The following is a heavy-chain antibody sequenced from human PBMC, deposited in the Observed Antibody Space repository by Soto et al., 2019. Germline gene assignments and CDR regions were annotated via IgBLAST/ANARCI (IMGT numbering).Heavy chain of an antibody. D-gene: IGHD3-22*01. J-gene: IGHJ4*02. Sequence: ASVKVSCKVSGYTLTELSMHWVGQAPGKGLEWMGGFDPEDGETIYAQKFQGRVTMTEDTSTDTAYMELSTLRSEDTAVYYCATIQSSGYYRYYWGQGTLVTVSS. CDR2: FDPEDGET. V-gene: IGHV1-24*01. CDR3: ATIQSSGYYRYY. CDR1: GYTLTELS.